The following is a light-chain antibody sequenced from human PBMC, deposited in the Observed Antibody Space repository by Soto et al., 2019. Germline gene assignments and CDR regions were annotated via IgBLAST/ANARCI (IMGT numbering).Light chain of an antibody. CDR2: AAS. J-gene: IGKJ1*01. CDR1: QSISRH. V-gene: IGKV1-39*01. CDR3: QQSYCTPPPWT. Sequence: DIQMTQSPSSLSASVGDRVTITCRASQSISRHLNWYQQKPGKAPKLLIYAASSLQSGVPSRFSGSGSGTDFTLTISSLQPEDFATYYCQQSYCTPPPWTFGQGTKVEIK.